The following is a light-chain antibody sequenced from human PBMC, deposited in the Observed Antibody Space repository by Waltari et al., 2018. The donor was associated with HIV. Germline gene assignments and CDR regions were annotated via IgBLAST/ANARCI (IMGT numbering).Light chain of an antibody. CDR2: GKN. J-gene: IGLJ2*01. Sequence: SSELTQDPAVSVALGQTVRSNCKGASLRSYSASWDQQKPGQAPVLVIYGKNNRPSGIPDRFSGSRSGNTASLTITGAQAEDEADYYCNSRDSSGNHLVFGGGTKLTVL. V-gene: IGLV3-19*01. CDR3: NSRDSSGNHLV. CDR1: SLRSYS.